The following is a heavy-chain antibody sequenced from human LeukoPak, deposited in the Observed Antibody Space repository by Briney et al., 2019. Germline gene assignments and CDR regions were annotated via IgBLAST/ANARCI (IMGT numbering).Heavy chain of an antibody. J-gene: IGHJ3*02. CDR2: ISSSGSTI. Sequence: GGSLRLSCAASGFTFSDYYMSWIRQAPGKGLEWISYISSSGSTIYYADSVKGRFTISRDNAKNSLYLQLNSLRAEDTAVYYCARLVGREVTAMYAFDIWGQGTMVTVSS. CDR1: GFTFSDYY. V-gene: IGHV3-11*01. D-gene: IGHD2-21*02. CDR3: ARLVGREVTAMYAFDI.